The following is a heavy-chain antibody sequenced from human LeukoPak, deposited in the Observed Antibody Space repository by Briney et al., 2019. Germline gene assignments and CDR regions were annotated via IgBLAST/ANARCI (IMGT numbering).Heavy chain of an antibody. V-gene: IGHV4-39*07. CDR1: GGSISSSSYY. J-gene: IGHJ3*02. CDR3: ARVGTNEDAFDI. CDR2: IYYSGST. Sequence: ASETLSLTCTVSGGSISSSSYYWGWIRQPPGKGLEWIGSIYYSGSTYYNPSLKSRVTISVDTSKNQFSLKLSSVTAADTAVYYCARVGTNEDAFDIWGQGTMVTVSS. D-gene: IGHD4/OR15-4a*01.